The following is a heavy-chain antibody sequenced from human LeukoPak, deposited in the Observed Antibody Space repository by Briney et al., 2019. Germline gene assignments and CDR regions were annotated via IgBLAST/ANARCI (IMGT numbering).Heavy chain of an antibody. V-gene: IGHV3-48*03. CDR1: GFTLSSYE. D-gene: IGHD3-16*01. CDR3: ARDGGNGDYFDY. J-gene: IGHJ4*02. CDR2: ISSSGSTT. Sequence: PGGSLRLSCEASGFTLSSYEMNWVRRAPGKGLEWIAYISSSGSTTYYADSLKDRFTISRDNAKDSLFLQMSSLRAEDTAVYYCARDGGNGDYFDYWGQGNLVTVSS.